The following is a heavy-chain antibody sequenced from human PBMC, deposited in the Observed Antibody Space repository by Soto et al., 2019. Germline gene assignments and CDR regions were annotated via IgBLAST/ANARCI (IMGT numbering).Heavy chain of an antibody. CDR1: GGTFSSYT. J-gene: IGHJ5*02. CDR2: IIPILGIA. D-gene: IGHD2-2*01. Sequence: QVQLVQSGAEVKKPGSSVKVSCKASGGTFSSYTISWVRQAPGQGLEWRGRIIPILGIANYAQKFQGRVTITDDKTTSTAYMELSSLRSEDTAMYYCASDPPDCSSTSCYSLNTGWFDPGGQGTLVTVSS. CDR3: ASDPPDCSSTSCYSLNTGWFDP. V-gene: IGHV1-69*02.